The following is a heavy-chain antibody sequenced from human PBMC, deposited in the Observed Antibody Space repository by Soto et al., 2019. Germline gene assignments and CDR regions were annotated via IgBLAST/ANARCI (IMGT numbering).Heavy chain of an antibody. CDR3: VREDDGGDRDYYGLDV. D-gene: IGHD2-21*02. Sequence: SETLSLTCTVSGGSISSYYWGWIRQPPGKGLEFIGYIHYTGSIRYNPSLQSRVTMSVDTSKNLFSLNLSSVTAADTAVYFCVREDDGGDRDYYGLDVWGQGTTVTVSS. V-gene: IGHV4-59*12. J-gene: IGHJ6*02. CDR2: IHYTGSI. CDR1: GGSISSYY.